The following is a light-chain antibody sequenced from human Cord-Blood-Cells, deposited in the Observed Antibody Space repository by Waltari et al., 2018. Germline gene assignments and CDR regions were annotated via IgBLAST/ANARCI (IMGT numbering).Light chain of an antibody. CDR1: SSDAGGYNY. CDR3: SSYTSSSTYV. CDR2: EVS. Sequence: QSALTQPAPVSGSPGQSIHISCTGTSSDAGGYNYVSWYQQHPGKAPKLMIYEVSNRPSGVSNRFSGSKSGNTASLTISGLQAEDEADYYCSSYTSSSTYVFGTGTKVTVL. V-gene: IGLV2-14*01. J-gene: IGLJ1*01.